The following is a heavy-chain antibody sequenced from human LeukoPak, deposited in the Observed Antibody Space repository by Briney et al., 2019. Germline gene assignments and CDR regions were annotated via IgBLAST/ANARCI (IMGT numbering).Heavy chain of an antibody. CDR3: ARAAYCSGGSCYYNCYGMHV. J-gene: IGHJ6*04. Sequence: PSETLSVTCAVYGGSFSGHYWSCIRQPPGKGLEWIGEINHSGSTNYNPPLKSRVTISVDTSKNQFSLKLSSVTAADTAVYYCARAAYCSGGSCYYNCYGMHVWGKGTTVTVSS. D-gene: IGHD2-15*01. CDR2: INHSGST. V-gene: IGHV4-34*01. CDR1: GGSFSGHY.